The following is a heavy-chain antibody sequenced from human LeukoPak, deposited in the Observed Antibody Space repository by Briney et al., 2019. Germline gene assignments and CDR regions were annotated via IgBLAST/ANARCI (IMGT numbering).Heavy chain of an antibody. J-gene: IGHJ4*02. D-gene: IGHD3-16*01. CDR1: GVTISSHA. CDR2: IYYSGST. V-gene: IGHV4-59*11. Sequence: SESLSLSCTASGVTISSHAMSWIRQAPGKGLEWIGYIYYSGSTNYNPSVKSRVTISVDTSKNKFFLQLSNVTAADTAVYYCARVPPWGAESGYWGQGTLVPVSS. CDR3: ARVPPWGAESGY.